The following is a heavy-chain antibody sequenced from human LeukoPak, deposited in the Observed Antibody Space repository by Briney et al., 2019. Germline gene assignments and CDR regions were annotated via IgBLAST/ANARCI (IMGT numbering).Heavy chain of an antibody. Sequence: SETLFLTCAVYGGSFSGYYWSWIRQPPGKGLEWIGEINHSGSTNYNPSLKSRVTISVDTSKNQFSLKLSSVTAADTAVYYCARLSYGDYAGYWGQGTLVTVSS. D-gene: IGHD4-17*01. V-gene: IGHV4-34*01. J-gene: IGHJ4*02. CDR1: GGSFSGYY. CDR3: ARLSYGDYAGY. CDR2: INHSGST.